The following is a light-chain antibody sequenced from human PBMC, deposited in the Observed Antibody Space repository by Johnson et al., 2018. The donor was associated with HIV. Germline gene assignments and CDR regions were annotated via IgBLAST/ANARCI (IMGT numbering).Light chain of an antibody. CDR2: DNN. Sequence: QSVLTQPPSASAAPGQKVTISCSGSSSNIGNNYVSWYQQVPGTAPKVLIYDNNKRPSGIPDRFSGSKSGTSATLGITGLQTGDEADYYCGTWDSSLGYVFGTGTKVTVL. J-gene: IGLJ1*01. CDR3: GTWDSSLGYV. CDR1: SSNIGNNY. V-gene: IGLV1-51*01.